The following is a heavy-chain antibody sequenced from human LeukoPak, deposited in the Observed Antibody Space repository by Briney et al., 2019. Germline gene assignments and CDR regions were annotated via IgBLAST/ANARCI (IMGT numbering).Heavy chain of an antibody. J-gene: IGHJ6*02. CDR1: GFTFSSYS. CDR2: ISSTGSYI. CDR3: AREYYDILTGYRYYGMDV. D-gene: IGHD3-9*01. V-gene: IGHV3-21*01. Sequence: PGGSLRLSCAASGFTFSSYSMNWVRQAPGQGMEWVSSISSTGSYISYADPVKGRFTISRDNAKNSLYLQMNSLRAEDTAVYYCAREYYDILTGYRYYGMDVWGQGTTVTVSS.